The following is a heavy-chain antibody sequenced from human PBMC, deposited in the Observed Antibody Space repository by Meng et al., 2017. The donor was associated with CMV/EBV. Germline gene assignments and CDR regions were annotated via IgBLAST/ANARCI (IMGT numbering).Heavy chain of an antibody. Sequence: SETLSLTCTVSGGSISSYYWSWIRQPPGKGLEWIGSIYYSGSTYYNPSLKSRVTISVDTSKNQFSLKLSSVTAADTAVYYCASDLRYCSSTSCYARGKLFDYWGQGTLVTVSS. V-gene: IGHV4-59*12. CDR1: GGSISSYY. CDR2: IYYSGST. D-gene: IGHD2-2*01. J-gene: IGHJ4*02. CDR3: ASDLRYCSSTSCYARGKLFDY.